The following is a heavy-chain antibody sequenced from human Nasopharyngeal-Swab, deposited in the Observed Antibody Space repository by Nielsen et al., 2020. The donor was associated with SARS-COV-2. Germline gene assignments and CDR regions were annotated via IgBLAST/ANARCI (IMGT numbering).Heavy chain of an antibody. Sequence: SEPLSLTCTVSGGSISSGHYYWSWSRQPRGKSLQWIGYIHYIGSTNYNPSLKSRVTISVVTSTNQFSLKLSSVTAADTAVYYCTRGPATFCGSHCSLDYWCHGTLSIVSS. J-gene: IGHJ4*01. V-gene: IGHV4-30-4*01. CDR2: IHYIGST. D-gene: IGHD2-21*02. CDR3: TRGPATFCGSHCSLDY. CDR1: GGSISSGHYY.